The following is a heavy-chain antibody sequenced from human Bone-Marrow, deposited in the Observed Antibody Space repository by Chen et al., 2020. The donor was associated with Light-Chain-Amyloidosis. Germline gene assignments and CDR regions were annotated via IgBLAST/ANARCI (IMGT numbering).Heavy chain of an antibody. Sequence: EVQLVESGGGLVQPGGSLRPFCVASGFTVSSHWMSWVRQAPGKGLEWVANIKQDGSEKYYADSVKGRFTISRDNAKNSLNLQMNSLRAEDTAVYYCAEINTNWGQGTLVTVSS. CDR1: GFTVSSHW. CDR3: AEINTN. V-gene: IGHV3-7*01. J-gene: IGHJ4*02. CDR2: IKQDGSEK.